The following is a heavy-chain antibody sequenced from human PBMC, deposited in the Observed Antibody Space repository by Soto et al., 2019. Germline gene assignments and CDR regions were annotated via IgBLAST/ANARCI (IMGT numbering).Heavy chain of an antibody. CDR2: IYYNGSA. V-gene: IGHV4-59*01. Sequence: SETLSLTCSVSGGFMSSFYWSWIRQPPGKGLEWVGYIYYNGSATYNTSLENRITISVDTSKKQFSLRVNSLTAADTAVYYCARGPYGTYGGMFDPWGQGTLVTVSS. CDR3: ARGPYGTYGGMFDP. J-gene: IGHJ5*02. CDR1: GGFMSSFY. D-gene: IGHD4-17*01.